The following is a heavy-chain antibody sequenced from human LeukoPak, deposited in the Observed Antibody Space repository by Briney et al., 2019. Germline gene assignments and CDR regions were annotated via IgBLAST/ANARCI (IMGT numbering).Heavy chain of an antibody. Sequence: PSETLSLTCTVSGYSISSGYYWGWIRQPPGKGLEWIGSIYHSGSTYYNPSLKSRVTISVDTSKNQFSLKLSSVTAADTAVYYCARGGVEMATIRLFDYWGQGTLVTVSS. J-gene: IGHJ4*02. D-gene: IGHD5-24*01. CDR3: ARGGVEMATIRLFDY. CDR2: IYHSGST. V-gene: IGHV4-38-2*02. CDR1: GYSISSGYY.